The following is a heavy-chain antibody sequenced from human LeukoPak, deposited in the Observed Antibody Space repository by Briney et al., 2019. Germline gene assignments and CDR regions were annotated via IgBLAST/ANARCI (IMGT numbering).Heavy chain of an antibody. J-gene: IGHJ4*02. D-gene: IGHD3-22*01. Sequence: GGSLRLSCAASGFTFSSYAMSWVRQAPGKGLEWVSGISGSGDNTYYADSVKGRFTISRDNAKNSLYLQMNSLRAEDTAVYYCARGRTGLYSVVTHFDYWGQGTLVTVSS. CDR2: ISGSGDNT. CDR3: ARGRTGLYSVVTHFDY. CDR1: GFTFSSYA. V-gene: IGHV3-23*01.